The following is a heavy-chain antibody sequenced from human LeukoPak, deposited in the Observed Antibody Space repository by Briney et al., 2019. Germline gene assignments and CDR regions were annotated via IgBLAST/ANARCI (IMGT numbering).Heavy chain of an antibody. J-gene: IGHJ6*02. CDR3: AKLPGYYYYGMDV. CDR2: ISGSGGST. CDR1: GFTFSSYA. Sequence: GGSLRLSCAAPGFTFSSYAMSWVRQAPGKGLEWVSAISGSGGSTYYADSVKGRFTVSRDNSKNTLYLQMNSLRAEDTAVYYCAKLPGYYYYGMDVWGQGTTVTVSS. V-gene: IGHV3-23*01.